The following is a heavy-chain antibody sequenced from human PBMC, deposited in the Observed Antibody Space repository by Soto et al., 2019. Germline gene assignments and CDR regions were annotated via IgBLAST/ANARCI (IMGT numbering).Heavy chain of an antibody. D-gene: IGHD6-13*01. Sequence: HVQLVESGGGVVQPGRSLRLSCAAAGFIFSSYGIHCVRQAPGKGQEWVAVIGYDGSKKYYADSVKGRFTISRDNSKNTLYLQMNILRGADTAVYYCARGLEEAAAGTVGYYYYYCGMDAWGQGTTVTVSS. CDR2: IGYDGSKK. V-gene: IGHV3-33*01. CDR3: ARGLEEAAAGTVGYYYYYCGMDA. CDR1: GFIFSSYG. J-gene: IGHJ6*02.